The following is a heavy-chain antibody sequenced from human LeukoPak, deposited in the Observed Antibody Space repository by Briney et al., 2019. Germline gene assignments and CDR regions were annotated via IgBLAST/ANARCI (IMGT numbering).Heavy chain of an antibody. CDR1: GGSISSYY. CDR2: IYYSGST. CDR3: ARGGSSGWSYYFDY. Sequence: SETLSLTCTVSGGSISSYYWSWIRQPPGKGLEWIGYIYYSGSTNYNPSLKSRVTISVDTSKNQLSLKLSSVTAADTAVYYCARGGSSGWSYYFDYWGQGTLVTVSS. D-gene: IGHD6-19*01. J-gene: IGHJ4*02. V-gene: IGHV4-59*01.